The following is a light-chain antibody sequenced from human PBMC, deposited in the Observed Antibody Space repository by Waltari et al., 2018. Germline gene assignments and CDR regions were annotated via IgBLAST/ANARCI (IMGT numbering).Light chain of an antibody. Sequence: EIVLTQAPGTLSLSPGERANLSCRASQIVSTNSLAWYQQKPGQAPRLLISGASSRATCIPDRFSGSGSGTDFTLTISRLEPEDFAVYYCQQYGTSKTFGQGTKVEIK. V-gene: IGKV3-20*01. CDR2: GAS. J-gene: IGKJ1*01. CDR3: QQYGTSKT. CDR1: QIVSTNS.